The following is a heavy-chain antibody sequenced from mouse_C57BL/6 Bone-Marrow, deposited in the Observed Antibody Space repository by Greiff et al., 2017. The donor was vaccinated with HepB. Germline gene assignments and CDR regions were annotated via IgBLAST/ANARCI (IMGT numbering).Heavy chain of an antibody. CDR3: ARSSTGYFDY. CDR1: GFTFTDYY. D-gene: IGHD4-1*02. CDR2: IRNKANGYTT. J-gene: IGHJ2*01. Sequence: EVQVVESGGGLVQPGGSLSLSCAASGFTFTDYYMSWVRQPPGKALEWLGFIRNKANGYTTEYSASVKGRFTISRDNSQSILYLQMNALRAEDSATYYCARSSTGYFDYWGQGTTLTVSS. V-gene: IGHV7-3*01.